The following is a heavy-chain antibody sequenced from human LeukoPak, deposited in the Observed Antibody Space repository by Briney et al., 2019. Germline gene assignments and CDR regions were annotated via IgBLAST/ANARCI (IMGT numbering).Heavy chain of an antibody. D-gene: IGHD1-1*01. CDR1: GYSISSGYY. CDR2: IYHSGST. Sequence: SETLSLTCAVSGYSISSGYYWGWIRQPPGKGLEWIGSIYHSGSTYYNPSLKSRVTISVDTSKNQFSLKLSSVTAADTAVYYCARVFPTGHYYFMDVWGKGTTVTVSS. J-gene: IGHJ6*03. CDR3: ARVFPTGHYYFMDV. V-gene: IGHV4-38-2*01.